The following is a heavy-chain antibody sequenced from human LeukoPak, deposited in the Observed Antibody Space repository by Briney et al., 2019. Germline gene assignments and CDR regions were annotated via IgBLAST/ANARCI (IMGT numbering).Heavy chain of an antibody. J-gene: IGHJ6*02. V-gene: IGHV3-74*01. CDR3: AKSSSSYYYGMDV. CDR1: GFTFSSYW. CDR2: INSDGSST. Sequence: GGSLRLSCAASGFTFSSYWMHWVRQAPGKGLVWVSRINSDGSSTSYADSVKGRFTISRDNSKNTLYLQMNSLRAEDTAVYYCAKSSSSYYYGMDVWGQGTTVTVSS.